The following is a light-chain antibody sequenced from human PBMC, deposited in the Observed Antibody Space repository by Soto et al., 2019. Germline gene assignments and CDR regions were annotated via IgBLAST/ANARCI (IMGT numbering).Light chain of an antibody. CDR2: AVS. J-gene: IGLJ2*01. CDR1: SSDVGGVNY. Sequence: QSVLTQPASVSGSPGQSITISCTGTSSDVGGVNYVSWYQHHPGKAPKLMIFAVSNRPSGVSNRFSGSKSGNTASLTISGLRAEDEADYYCSSYTSSSILFGGGTKVTVL. V-gene: IGLV2-14*03. CDR3: SSYTSSSIL.